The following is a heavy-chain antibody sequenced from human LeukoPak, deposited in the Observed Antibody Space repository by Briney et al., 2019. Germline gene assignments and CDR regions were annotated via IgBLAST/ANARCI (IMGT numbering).Heavy chain of an antibody. CDR2: ISAYNGNT. CDR3: ARVPRGSYYYYMDV. J-gene: IGHJ6*03. Sequence: GASVKVSCKASGYTFTSYGISWVRQAPGQGLEWMGWISAYNGNTNYAQKLQGRVTMTTDTSTSTAYMELRSLRSDDTAVYYCARVPRGSYYYYMDVWGKGTTVTVSS. CDR1: GYTFTSYG. V-gene: IGHV1-18*01.